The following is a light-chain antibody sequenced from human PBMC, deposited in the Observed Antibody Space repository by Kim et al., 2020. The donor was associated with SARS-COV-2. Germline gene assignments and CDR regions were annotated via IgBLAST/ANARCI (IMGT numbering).Light chain of an antibody. V-gene: IGLV3-21*04. J-gene: IGLJ2*01. Sequence: SYELTQPPSVSVAPGKTARITCGGNNIGSKSVHWYQQKPGQAPVLVIYYDSDRPSGIPERFSCSNSGNTATLTISRVEAGDEADYYCQVWDSGVVFG. CDR3: QVWDSGVV. CDR2: YDS. CDR1: NIGSKS.